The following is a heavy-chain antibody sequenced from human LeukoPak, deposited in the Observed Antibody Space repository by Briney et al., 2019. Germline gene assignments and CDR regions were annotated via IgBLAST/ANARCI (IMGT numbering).Heavy chain of an antibody. J-gene: IGHJ4*02. D-gene: IGHD3-22*01. CDR1: GGSISSSSYY. V-gene: IGHV4-39*01. CDR2: IYYSRST. CDR3: ATPDSSDYYYLY. Sequence: SETLSLTCTVSGGSISSSSYYWGWIRLPPGKGLEWIGNIYYSRSTYYNPSLKSLVTISVDTSKNQFSLKLSSVTAADTAVYYCATPDSSDYYYLYWGQGTLVTVSS.